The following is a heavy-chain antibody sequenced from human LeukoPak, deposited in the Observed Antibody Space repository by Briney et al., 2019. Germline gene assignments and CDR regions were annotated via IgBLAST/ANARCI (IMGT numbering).Heavy chain of an antibody. V-gene: IGHV1-69*01. CDR1: GGTFSSYA. D-gene: IGHD6-6*01. CDR3: ARGRKASSSDWIRPLDY. J-gene: IGHJ4*02. CDR2: IIPIFGTA. Sequence: ASVKVSCKASGGTFSSYAISWVRQAPGQGLEWMGGIIPIFGTANYAQKFQGRVTITADESTSTAYMELSSLRSEDTAVYYCARGRKASSSDWIRPLDYWGQGTLVTVSS.